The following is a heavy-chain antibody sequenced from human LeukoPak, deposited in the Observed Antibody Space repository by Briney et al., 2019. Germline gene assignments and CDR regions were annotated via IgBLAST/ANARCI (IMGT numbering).Heavy chain of an antibody. CDR2: INPNSGGT. Sequence: ASVNFSCNASGYTFTGYYMHWVRQAPGQGLQWMGWINPNSGGTNYALKFQGRVTMTRDTSISTTYMELSRLRSDDTAVYYCARAGLGYSGYEFDYWGQGTLVTVSS. D-gene: IGHD5-12*01. CDR3: ARAGLGYSGYEFDY. CDR1: GYTFTGYY. J-gene: IGHJ4*02. V-gene: IGHV1-2*02.